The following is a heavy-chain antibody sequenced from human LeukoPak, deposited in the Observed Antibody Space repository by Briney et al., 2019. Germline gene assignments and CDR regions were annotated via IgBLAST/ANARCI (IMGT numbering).Heavy chain of an antibody. CDR1: GFTFDDYA. V-gene: IGHV3-43*02. Sequence: GGSLRLSCAASGFTFDDYAMHWVRQAPGKGLEWVSLISGDGGSTYYADSVKGRFTISRDNSKNSLYLQMNSLRTEDTALYYCAKVYYVWGSSRRYYFDYWAREPWSPSPQ. D-gene: IGHD3-16*02. J-gene: IGHJ4*02. CDR2: ISGDGGST. CDR3: AKVYYVWGSSRRYYFDY.